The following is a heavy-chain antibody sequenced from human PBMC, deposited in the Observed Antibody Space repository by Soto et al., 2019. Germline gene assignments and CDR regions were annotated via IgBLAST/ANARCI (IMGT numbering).Heavy chain of an antibody. CDR1: GGSISSCDYY. CDR3: ARGPEYSSGWYKGDSVDY. D-gene: IGHD6-19*01. V-gene: IGHV4-30-4*01. Sequence: SETLSLTCTVSGGSISSCDYYWSWIRQPPGKGLEWIGYIYYSGSTYYNPSLKSRVTISVDTSKNQFSLKLSSVTAADTAVYYCARGPEYSSGWYKGDSVDYWGQGTLVTVSS. J-gene: IGHJ4*02. CDR2: IYYSGST.